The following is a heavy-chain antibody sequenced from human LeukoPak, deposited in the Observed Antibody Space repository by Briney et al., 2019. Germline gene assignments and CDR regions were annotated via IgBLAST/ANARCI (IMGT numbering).Heavy chain of an antibody. Sequence: PGGSLRLSCAASGFTFSDHYMDWVRQAPGKGLEWVSAISGSGGSTYYADSVKGRFTISRDNSKNTLYLQMNSLRAEDTAVYYCAKDRSGWELLERFDYWGQGTLVTVSS. CDR2: ISGSGGST. CDR3: AKDRSGWELLERFDY. V-gene: IGHV3-23*01. CDR1: GFTFSDHY. D-gene: IGHD1-26*01. J-gene: IGHJ4*02.